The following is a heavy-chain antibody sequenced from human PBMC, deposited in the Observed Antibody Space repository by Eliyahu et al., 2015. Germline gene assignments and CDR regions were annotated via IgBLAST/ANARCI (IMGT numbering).Heavy chain of an antibody. V-gene: IGHV4-34*01. J-gene: IGHJ4*02. CDR1: GGSFSGYY. CDR3: ARGFLHMVTSSLWTYYYDSSGYYYDHSFDY. CDR2: INHSGST. Sequence: QVQLQQWGAGLLKPSETLSLTCAVYGGSFSGYYWSRXRQPPGXGREWIGEINHSGSTNYNPSLKSRVTISVDTSKNQFSLKLSSVTAADTAVYYCARGFLHMVTSSLWTYYYDSSGYYYDHSFDYWGQGTLVTVSS. D-gene: IGHD3-22*01.